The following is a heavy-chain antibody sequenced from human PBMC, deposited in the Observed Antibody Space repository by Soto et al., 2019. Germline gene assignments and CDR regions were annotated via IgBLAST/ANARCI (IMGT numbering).Heavy chain of an antibody. CDR3: ARDFSRFGANWFDP. V-gene: IGHV4-30-4*01. J-gene: IGHJ5*02. CDR1: GGSISSGDYY. D-gene: IGHD3-10*01. Sequence: SETLSLTCTVSGGSISSGDYYWSWIRQPPGKGLEWIGYIYYSGSTYYNPSLKSRVTISVDTSKSQFSLKLSSVTAADTAVYYCARDFSRFGANWFDPWGQGTLVTVSS. CDR2: IYYSGST.